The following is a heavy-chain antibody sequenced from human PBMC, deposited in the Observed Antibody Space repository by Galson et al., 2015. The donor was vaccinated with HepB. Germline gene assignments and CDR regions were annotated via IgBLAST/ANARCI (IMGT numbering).Heavy chain of an antibody. V-gene: IGHV3-7*05. CDR1: GFTFSTYW. J-gene: IGHJ4*02. CDR3: ARDDFWSGYFY. CDR2: IRQDGSEK. D-gene: IGHD3-3*01. Sequence: SLRLSCAASGFTFSTYWMSWVRQAPGKGLEWVANIRQDGSEKNYVDSVKGRFTISRDNAKNSLYLQMNSLRAEDTAVYYCARDDFWSGYFYWGQGTLVTVSS.